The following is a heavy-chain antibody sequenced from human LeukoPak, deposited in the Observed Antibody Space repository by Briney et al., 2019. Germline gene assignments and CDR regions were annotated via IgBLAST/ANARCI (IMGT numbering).Heavy chain of an antibody. CDR1: GGSISSYY. D-gene: IGHD6-13*01. CDR2: IYTSGNT. J-gene: IGHJ4*02. V-gene: IGHV4-4*07. Sequence: SETLSLTCTVSGGSISSYYWSWVRQPAGKGLEWIGRIYTSGNTNYNPSLKGRVTMSVDTSKNQFSLNPSSVTAADTAVYYRARGRGSSWYYFDYWGQGTLVTVSS. CDR3: ARGRGSSWYYFDY.